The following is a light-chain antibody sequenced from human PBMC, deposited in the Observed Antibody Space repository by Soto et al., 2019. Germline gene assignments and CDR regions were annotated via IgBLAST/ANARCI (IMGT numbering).Light chain of an antibody. CDR3: EQYDSSPYT. V-gene: IGKV3-20*01. CDR2: GAS. Sequence: EIVLTQSPGTLSLSPGERATLSCRASQSVSSTYLAWYQHKPGQAPRLLIYGASSRETGIPDTFSGSGSGIDFNLTISRLEPEDFAVYYCEQYDSSPYTLGQGTKLEIK. CDR1: QSVSSTY. J-gene: IGKJ2*01.